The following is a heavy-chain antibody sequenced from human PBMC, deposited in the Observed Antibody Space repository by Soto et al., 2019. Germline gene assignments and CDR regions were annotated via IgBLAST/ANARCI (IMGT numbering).Heavy chain of an antibody. V-gene: IGHV1-8*01. J-gene: IGHJ6*03. Sequence: ASVKVSCKASGYTFTSYDINWVRQATGQGLEWMGWMNPNSGNTGYAQEFQGRVTMTRNTSISTAYMELSSLRSEDTAVYYCARVVHDILTGYPTEDYYYMDVWGKGTTVTVSS. CDR2: MNPNSGNT. CDR1: GYTFTSYD. CDR3: ARVVHDILTGYPTEDYYYMDV. D-gene: IGHD3-9*01.